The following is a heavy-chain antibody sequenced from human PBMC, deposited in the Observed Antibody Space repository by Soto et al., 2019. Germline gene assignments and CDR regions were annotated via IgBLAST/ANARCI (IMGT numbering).Heavy chain of an antibody. CDR1: GFTFSSYG. J-gene: IGHJ4*02. V-gene: IGHV3-30*18. CDR3: AKEGSYGFTHTRWDDYFDY. D-gene: IGHD5-18*01. CDR2: ISYDGSNK. Sequence: GGSLRLSCAASGFTFSSYGMHWVRQAPGKGLEWVAVISYDGSNKYYADSVKGRFTISRDNSKNTLYLQMNSLRAEDTAVYYCAKEGSYGFTHTRWDDYFDYWGQGTLVTVSS.